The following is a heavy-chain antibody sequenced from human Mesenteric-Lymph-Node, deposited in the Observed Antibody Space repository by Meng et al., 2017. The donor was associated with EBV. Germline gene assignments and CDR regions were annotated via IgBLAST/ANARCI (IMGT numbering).Heavy chain of an antibody. D-gene: IGHD3-10*01. Sequence: QGPLQQWGPGLLKPSETLSPTCAVSGGSISTYNGWSWVRQPPGKGLEWIGEIYHSGSANYNPSLRSRVTMSVDKSKNQFSLKLTSVTAADTAVYYCAKVDGSGRTNWFDPWGQGTLVTVSS. CDR3: AKVDGSGRTNWFDP. V-gene: IGHV4-4*02. CDR2: IYHSGSA. CDR1: GGSISTYNG. J-gene: IGHJ5*02.